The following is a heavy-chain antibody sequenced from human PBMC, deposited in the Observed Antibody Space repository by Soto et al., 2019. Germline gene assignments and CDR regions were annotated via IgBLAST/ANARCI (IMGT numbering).Heavy chain of an antibody. D-gene: IGHD2-2*01. J-gene: IGHJ6*03. CDR2: IWYDGSNK. Sequence: QVQLVESGGGVVQPGRSLRLSCAASGFTFSSYGMHWVRQAPGKGLEWVAVIWYDGSNKYYADSVKGRFTISRDNSENTLYLQMNSLRAEDTAVYYCARELGGDGCSSTSCPYYYYYYMDVWGKGTTVTVSS. V-gene: IGHV3-33*01. CDR3: ARELGGDGCSSTSCPYYYYYYMDV. CDR1: GFTFSSYG.